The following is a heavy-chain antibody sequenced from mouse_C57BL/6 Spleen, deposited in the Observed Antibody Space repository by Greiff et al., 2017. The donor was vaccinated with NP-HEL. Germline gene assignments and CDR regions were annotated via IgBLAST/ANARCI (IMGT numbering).Heavy chain of an antibody. CDR2: INPGSGGT. J-gene: IGHJ4*01. D-gene: IGHD2-5*01. Sequence: VHLVESGAELVRPGTSVKVSCKASGYAFTNYLIEWVKQRPGQGLEWIGVINPGSGGTNYNEKFKGKATLTADKSSSTAYMQLSSLTSEDSAVYFCARSSAYYSNPGAMDYWGQGTSVTVSS. CDR3: ARSSAYYSNPGAMDY. V-gene: IGHV1-54*01. CDR1: GYAFTNYL.